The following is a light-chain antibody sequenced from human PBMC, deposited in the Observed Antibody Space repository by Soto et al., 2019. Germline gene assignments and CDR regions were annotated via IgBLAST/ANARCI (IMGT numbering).Light chain of an antibody. Sequence: EIVLTQSPGTLSLSPGERATLSCKTSQTVSSTYLAWYQQKPGQAPRLLIYGASSRATGVQDRFSGSGSGTDFTLTISRLEPEDFAVYYCQQYSTSPPEYTFGQGTKLEIK. CDR2: GAS. V-gene: IGKV3-20*01. CDR3: QQYSTSPPEYT. CDR1: QTVSSTY. J-gene: IGKJ2*01.